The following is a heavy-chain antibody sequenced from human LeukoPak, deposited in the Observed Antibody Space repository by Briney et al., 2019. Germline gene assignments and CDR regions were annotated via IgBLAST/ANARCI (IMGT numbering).Heavy chain of an antibody. J-gene: IGHJ4*02. CDR2: IYYSGST. D-gene: IGHD3-22*01. V-gene: IGHV4-59*08. CDR1: GGSISSYY. Sequence: SETMSLTCTVSGGSISSYYWSWIRQPPGKGLEWIGCIYYSGSTNYNPSLKSRVTISVDTSKNQFSLKLSSVTAADTAVYYCARQGYYDSSGYYRDYWGQGTLVTVSS. CDR3: ARQGYYDSSGYYRDY.